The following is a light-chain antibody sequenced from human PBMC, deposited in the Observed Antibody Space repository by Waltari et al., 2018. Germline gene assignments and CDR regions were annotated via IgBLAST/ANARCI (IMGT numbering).Light chain of an antibody. CDR2: RND. CDR3: AAWDDSLHGRWE. CDR1: SPNIGKHV. Sequence: QSVLTQPPSASGTPGQRVTISCSGSSPNIGKHVVNWYQQVPGTTPKLLIYRNDHRPSGVPDRFSGSKSGTSASLAISGLRSEDEADYYCAAWDDSLHGRWEFGGGTKVTVL. V-gene: IGLV1-44*01. J-gene: IGLJ3*02.